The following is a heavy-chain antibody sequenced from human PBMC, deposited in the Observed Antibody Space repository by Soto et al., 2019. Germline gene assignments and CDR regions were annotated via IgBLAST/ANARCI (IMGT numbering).Heavy chain of an antibody. Sequence: ASVKVSCKASGYTFTSYYMHWVRQAPGQGLEWMGIINPSGGSTSYAQKFRGRVTMTRDTSTSTVYMELSSLRSEDTAVYYCAGGGITIFGVVTHHDAFDIWGQGTMVTVSS. CDR2: INPSGGST. CDR1: GYTFTSYY. J-gene: IGHJ3*02. V-gene: IGHV1-46*01. CDR3: AGGGITIFGVVTHHDAFDI. D-gene: IGHD3-3*01.